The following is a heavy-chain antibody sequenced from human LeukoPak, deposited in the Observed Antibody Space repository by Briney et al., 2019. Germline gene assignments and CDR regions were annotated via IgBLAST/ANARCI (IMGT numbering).Heavy chain of an antibody. V-gene: IGHV4-39*07. CDR2: TYYSGST. CDR1: GGSISSSSYY. CDR3: ARVTFGGSYYPTPYYFDY. Sequence: SETLSLTCTVSGGSISSSSYYWGWIRQPPGKGLEWIGSTYYSGSTYYNPSLKSRVTISVDTSKNQFSLKLSSVTAADTAVYYCARVTFGGSYYPTPYYFDYWGQGTLVTVSS. J-gene: IGHJ4*02. D-gene: IGHD2-15*01.